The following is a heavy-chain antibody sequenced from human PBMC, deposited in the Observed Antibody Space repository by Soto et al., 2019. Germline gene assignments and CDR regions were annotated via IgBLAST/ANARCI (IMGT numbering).Heavy chain of an antibody. J-gene: IGHJ3*02. V-gene: IGHV3-23*01. CDR3: AIGRYCSSTSCYGGGDAFDI. Sequence: PGGSLRLSCAASGFTFSSYAMNWVRQAPGKGLEWVSAISGSGGSTYYADSVKGRFTISRDNSKNTLYLQMNSLRAEDTAVYYCAIGRYCSSTSCYGGGDAFDIWGQGTMVTVSS. CDR1: GFTFSSYA. D-gene: IGHD2-2*01. CDR2: ISGSGGST.